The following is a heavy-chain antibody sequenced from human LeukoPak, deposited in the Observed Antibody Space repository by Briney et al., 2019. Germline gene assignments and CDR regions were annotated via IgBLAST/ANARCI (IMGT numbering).Heavy chain of an antibody. D-gene: IGHD2-2*02. CDR3: ARERGDIVVVPAAIQGVYYYYMDV. Sequence: PGGSLRLSCAASGFTFSSYSMNWVRQAPGKGLEWVSSISSSSSYIYYADSVKGRFTISRDNAKNSLYLQMNSLRAEDTAVYYCARERGDIVVVPAAIQGVYYYYMDVWGKGTTVTVSS. V-gene: IGHV3-21*01. J-gene: IGHJ6*03. CDR2: ISSSSSYI. CDR1: GFTFSSYS.